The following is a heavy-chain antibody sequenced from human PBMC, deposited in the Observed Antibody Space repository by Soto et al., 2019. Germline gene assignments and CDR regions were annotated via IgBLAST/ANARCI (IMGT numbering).Heavy chain of an antibody. D-gene: IGHD3-10*01. Sequence: PGGSLRLSCAASGFTFSSYAMHWVRQAPGKGLEWVAVISYDGSNKYYADSVKGRFTISRDNSKNTLYLQMNSLRAEDTAVYYCARVSGVGLNAFDIWGQGTMVTVSS. V-gene: IGHV3-30-3*01. CDR2: ISYDGSNK. CDR1: GFTFSSYA. J-gene: IGHJ3*02. CDR3: ARVSGVGLNAFDI.